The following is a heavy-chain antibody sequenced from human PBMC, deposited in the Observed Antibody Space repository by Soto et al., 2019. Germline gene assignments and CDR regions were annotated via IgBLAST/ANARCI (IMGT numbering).Heavy chain of an antibody. CDR2: ISSHGNYK. D-gene: IGHD6-13*01. V-gene: IGHV3-30*18. J-gene: IGHJ4*02. CDR1: AFTFNNFA. Sequence: PGGTLRLSCAAYAFTFNNFAMHWVRQSPGKGLEWVAVISSHGNYKYYADSVKGRFTISRDNSKNTLYPQMNSLRAEDTAVYYCAKDRDMAAAGFHFDDWGQGIMFIVSS. CDR3: AKDRDMAAAGFHFDD.